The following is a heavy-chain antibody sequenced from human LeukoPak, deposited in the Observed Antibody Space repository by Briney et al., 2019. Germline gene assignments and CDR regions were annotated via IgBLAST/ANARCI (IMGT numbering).Heavy chain of an antibody. CDR2: ISAYNGNT. CDR1: GYTFTSYG. CDR3: ARHLRDIVVVVAATLGEGTGFDP. D-gene: IGHD2-15*01. V-gene: IGHV1-18*01. J-gene: IGHJ5*02. Sequence: ASVEVSCKASGYTFTSYGISWVRQAPGQGLEWMGWISAYNGNTNYAQKLQGRVTMTTDTSTSTAYMELRSLRSDDTAVYYCARHLRDIVVVVAATLGEGTGFDPWGQGTLVTVSS.